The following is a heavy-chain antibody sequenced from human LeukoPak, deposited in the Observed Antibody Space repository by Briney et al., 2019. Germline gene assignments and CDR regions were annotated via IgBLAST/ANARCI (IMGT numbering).Heavy chain of an antibody. V-gene: IGHV1-69*06. CDR3: ATEQEGRRAAFDY. J-gene: IGHJ4*02. CDR2: IIPIFGTA. Sequence: SVKVSCKASGGTFSSYAISWVRQAPGQGLEWMGGIIPIFGTANYAQKFQGRVTITADKSTSTAYMELSSLRAEDTAMYYCATEQEGRRAAFDYWGQGTLVTVSS. CDR1: GGTFSSYA. D-gene: IGHD1/OR15-1a*01.